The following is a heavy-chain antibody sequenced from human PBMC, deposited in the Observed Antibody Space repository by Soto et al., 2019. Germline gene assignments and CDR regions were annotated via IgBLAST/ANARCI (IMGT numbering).Heavy chain of an antibody. D-gene: IGHD5-18*01. CDR1: GFSFSSSA. CDR3: AKGGYTYGLDP. J-gene: IGHJ5*02. CDR2: ISESGDNT. V-gene: IGHV3-23*01. Sequence: GGSLRLSCAASGFSFSSSAMSWVRQAPGKGLEWVSAISESGDNTFYADSVKGRFTISRENSNNALYLQMDTLRAEDTALYFCAKGGYTYGLDPWGQGSLLTFSS.